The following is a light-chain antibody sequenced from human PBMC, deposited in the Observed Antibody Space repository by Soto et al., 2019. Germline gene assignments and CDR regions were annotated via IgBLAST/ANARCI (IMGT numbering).Light chain of an antibody. CDR3: SSYTRSSTLV. V-gene: IGLV2-14*01. CDR1: SIDVGGYNY. J-gene: IGLJ2*01. CDR2: DVS. Sequence: QYALTQPASVSGSPGQSITISCTGTSIDVGGYNYVSWYQQHPGKAPKLMIYDVSTRPSGVSNRFSGSKSGNTASLTIAGLQAEDEADYYCSSYTRSSTLVFGGGTKLTVL.